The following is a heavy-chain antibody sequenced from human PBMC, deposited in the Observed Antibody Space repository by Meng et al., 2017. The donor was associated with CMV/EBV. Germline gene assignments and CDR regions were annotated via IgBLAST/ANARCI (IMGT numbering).Heavy chain of an antibody. CDR1: GYSFIGHY. CDR2: INPNSAGT. V-gene: IGHV1-2*06. Sequence: QGQLVQSGRKVKKPGASVKVSCKASGYSFIGHYIHWVRQAPGQGLEWMGRINPNSAGTNYVEKFQGRVTMTRDTSNNIVYMELTRLTSDDTAVYYCTRSWIDSFTPDFDYWGQGTLVTVSS. J-gene: IGHJ4*02. D-gene: IGHD2-2*03. CDR3: TRSWIDSFTPDFDY.